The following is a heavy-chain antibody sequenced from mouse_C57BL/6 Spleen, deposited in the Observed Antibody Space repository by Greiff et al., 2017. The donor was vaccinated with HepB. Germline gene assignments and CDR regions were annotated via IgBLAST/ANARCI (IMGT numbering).Heavy chain of an antibody. CDR2: IWSDGST. V-gene: IGHV2-6-1*01. D-gene: IGHD1-1*01. J-gene: IGHJ4*01. CDR3: ARQDYGSSYLGAMDY. Sequence: QVQLKQSGPGLVAPSQRLSITCTVSGFSLTSYGVHWVRQPPGKGLEWLVVIWSDGSTTYNSALKSRLSISKDNSKSQVFLKMNSLQTDDTAMYYWARQDYGSSYLGAMDYWGQGTSATVSS. CDR1: GFSLTSYG.